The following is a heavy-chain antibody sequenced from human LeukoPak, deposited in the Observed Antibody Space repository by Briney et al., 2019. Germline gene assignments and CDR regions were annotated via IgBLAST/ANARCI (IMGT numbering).Heavy chain of an antibody. CDR1: GFTFNSYA. CDR2: ISGSGATT. J-gene: IGHJ6*03. D-gene: IGHD2-2*01. CDR3: AKDLRVIVVTYYMDV. V-gene: IGHV3-23*01. Sequence: QPGGSLRLSCAASGFTFNSYAMSWVRQAPGKGLEWVSGISGSGATTSYADSVKGRFTISKDNSKKTLHLRMNSLRAEDTAAYYCAKDLRVIVVTYYMDVWGKGTTVTVSS.